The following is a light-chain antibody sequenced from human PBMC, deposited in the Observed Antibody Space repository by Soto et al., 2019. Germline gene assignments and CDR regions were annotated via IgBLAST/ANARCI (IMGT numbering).Light chain of an antibody. J-gene: IGLJ2*01. CDR2: VNSDGSH. CDR1: SAHRTYA. Sequence: QPVLTQSPSASAPLGASVKLTCTLSSAHRTYAIAWHQQQPEKGPRYLMKVNSDGSHTKGDGIPERFSGSSSVTERYLTISSLQSEDEAEYYCQTWGTGSVVFGGGTKVTVL. CDR3: QTWGTGSVV. V-gene: IGLV4-69*01.